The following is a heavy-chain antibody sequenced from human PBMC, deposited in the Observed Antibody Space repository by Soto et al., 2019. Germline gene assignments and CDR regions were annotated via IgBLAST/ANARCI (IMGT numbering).Heavy chain of an antibody. D-gene: IGHD2-15*01. J-gene: IGHJ5*02. CDR1: GGSISSGGYY. CDR3: ASAAVVAAPGWFDP. V-gene: IGHV4-31*03. CDR2: IYYSGST. Sequence: QVQLQESGPGLVKPSQTLSLTCTVSGGSISSGGYYWSWIRQHPGKGLEWIGYIYYSGSTYYNPSLTTRVTIAVDTSKNQFSLKLSSVTAADTAVYYCASAAVVAAPGWFDPWGQGTLVTVSS.